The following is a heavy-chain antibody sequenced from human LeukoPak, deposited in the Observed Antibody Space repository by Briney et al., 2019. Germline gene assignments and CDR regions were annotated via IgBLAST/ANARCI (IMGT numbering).Heavy chain of an antibody. J-gene: IGHJ4*02. Sequence: GGSLRLSCAASGFTFSDYYMSWIRQAPGKGLGWVSYISSSGSTIYYADSVKGRFTISRDNAKNSLYLQMNSLRDEDSAAYYCARVYLERLTAGYFDHWGQGTWVTVSP. CDR1: GFTFSDYY. D-gene: IGHD2-8*01. V-gene: IGHV3-11*04. CDR2: ISSSGSTI. CDR3: ARVYLERLTAGYFDH.